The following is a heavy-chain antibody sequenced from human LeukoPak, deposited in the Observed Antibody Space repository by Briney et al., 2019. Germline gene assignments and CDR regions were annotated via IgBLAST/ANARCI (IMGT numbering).Heavy chain of an antibody. J-gene: IGHJ4*02. CDR3: AKDRGALRGALDY. D-gene: IGHD3-10*01. CDR2: IIGGGGST. V-gene: IGHV3-23*01. CDR1: GFTLSSYA. Sequence: PGGSLRLSCAASGFTLSSYAMSWVRQAPGKGLEWVSTIIGGGGSTYYADSVKGRFTISRDNSKNTLFLQMNSLRAEDTAVYYCAKDRGALRGALDYWGQETLVTVSS.